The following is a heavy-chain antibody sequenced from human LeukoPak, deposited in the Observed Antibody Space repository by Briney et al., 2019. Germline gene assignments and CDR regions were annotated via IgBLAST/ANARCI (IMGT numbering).Heavy chain of an antibody. CDR2: IYYSGST. CDR1: DDSIRGYS. CDR3: ARSYSSGYYYVTSAFDI. J-gene: IGHJ3*02. D-gene: IGHD3-22*01. V-gene: IGHV4-59*01. Sequence: SETLSLTCTVSDDSIRGYSWSWIRQPPGKGLEWIGYIYYSGSTNYNPSLKSRVTISVDTSKNQFSLKLSSVTAADTAVYYCARSYSSGYYYVTSAFDIWGQGTMVTVSS.